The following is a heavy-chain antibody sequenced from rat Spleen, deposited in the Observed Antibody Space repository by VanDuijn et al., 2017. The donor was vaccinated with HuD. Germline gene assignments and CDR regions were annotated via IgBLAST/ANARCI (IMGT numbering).Heavy chain of an antibody. J-gene: IGHJ2*01. D-gene: IGHD1-4*01. CDR2: IWTGGST. V-gene: IGHV2-30*01. Sequence: QVQLKESGPGLVQPSQTLSLTCTVSGFSLTSYNVHWVRQPTGKGLEWMGIIWTGGSTDYNSALKSRLTISKDTSKSQVFLKMNSLQTEDTATYYCAREDPGSWFPYWGQGFMVTVSS. CDR1: GFSLTSYN. CDR3: AREDPGSWFPY.